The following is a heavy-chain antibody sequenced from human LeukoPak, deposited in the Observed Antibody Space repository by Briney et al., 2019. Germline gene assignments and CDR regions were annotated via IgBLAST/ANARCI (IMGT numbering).Heavy chain of an antibody. CDR1: GFTFSSYA. J-gene: IGHJ4*02. D-gene: IGHD6-13*01. Sequence: PAGSLTLSCSASGFTFSSYAMSWVRQAPGKGLEWVSAISGSGGSTYYADSVKGRFTISRDNSKNTLYLQMNSLRAEDTAVYYCAKDAGSATAAGLTWGQGTPVTVSS. V-gene: IGHV3-23*01. CDR2: ISGSGGST. CDR3: AKDAGSATAAGLT.